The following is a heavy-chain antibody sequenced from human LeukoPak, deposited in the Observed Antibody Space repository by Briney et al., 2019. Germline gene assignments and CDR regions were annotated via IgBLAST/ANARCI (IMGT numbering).Heavy chain of an antibody. CDR2: ISGSGGST. J-gene: IGHJ4*02. V-gene: IGHV3-23*01. CDR1: GFTFSSYA. CDR3: TRDHWDTGYYFDY. D-gene: IGHD5-18*01. Sequence: GGSLRLSCAASGFTFSSYAMSWVRQAPGKGLEWVSAISGSGGSTYYADSVKGRFTISRDNSKNTLYLQMNSLKTEDTVVYYCTRDHWDTGYYFDYWGQGTLVTVSS.